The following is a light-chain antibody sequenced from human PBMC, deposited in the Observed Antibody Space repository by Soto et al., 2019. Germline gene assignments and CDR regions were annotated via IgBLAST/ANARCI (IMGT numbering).Light chain of an antibody. CDR3: QQYYNWPPLT. Sequence: EIVMTQSPATLSVSPGERATLSCRASQSVSSKLAWYQQKPGQAPRLLIYGASTRATGIPARFSGSGPGTEFTLTISSLQSEDFAVYYCQQYYNWPPLTFGGGTKVEIK. CDR1: QSVSSK. CDR2: GAS. J-gene: IGKJ4*01. V-gene: IGKV3-15*01.